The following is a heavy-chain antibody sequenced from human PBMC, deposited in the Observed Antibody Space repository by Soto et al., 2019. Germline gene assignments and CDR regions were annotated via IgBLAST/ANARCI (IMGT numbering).Heavy chain of an antibody. J-gene: IGHJ6*02. CDR1: GGSFSSDA. D-gene: IGHD3-16*01. CDR3: ATSRLAGHYAADV. V-gene: IGHV1-69*13. Sequence: GASVKVSCKASGGSFSSDAFGWVRQAPGQGLEWMGGIIPTSGTANYAQRFQGRATITADESTSTAYMELSSLTSEDTAMYYCATSRLAGHYAADVWGQGTTVTVSS. CDR2: IIPTSGTA.